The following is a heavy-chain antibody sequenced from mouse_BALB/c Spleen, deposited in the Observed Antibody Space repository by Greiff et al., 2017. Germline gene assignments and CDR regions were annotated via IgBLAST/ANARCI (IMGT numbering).Heavy chain of an antibody. J-gene: IGHJ3*01. V-gene: IGHV14-1*02. D-gene: IGHD1-2*01. CDR3: ARGYYGFAY. Sequence: VQLQQSGAELVKPGASVKLSCTASGFNIKDYYMHWVKQRPEQGLEWIGWIDPENGNTIYDPKFQGKASITADTSSNTAYLQLSSLTSEDTAVYYCARGYYGFAYWGQGTLVTVSA. CDR2: IDPENGNT. CDR1: GFNIKDYY.